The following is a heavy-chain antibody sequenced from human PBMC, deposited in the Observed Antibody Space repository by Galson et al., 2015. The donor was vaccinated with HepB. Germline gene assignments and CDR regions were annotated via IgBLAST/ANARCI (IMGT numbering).Heavy chain of an antibody. CDR2: ISAYNGNT. Sequence: SVKVSCKASGYTFTSYGISWVRQAPGQGLEWMGWISAYNGNTNYAQKLQGRVTMTTDTSTSTAYMELRSLRSDDTAVYYCARDGSYYDSSGYYGPAFDIWGQGTMVTVSS. J-gene: IGHJ3*02. D-gene: IGHD3-22*01. V-gene: IGHV1-18*04. CDR3: ARDGSYYDSSGYYGPAFDI. CDR1: GYTFTSYG.